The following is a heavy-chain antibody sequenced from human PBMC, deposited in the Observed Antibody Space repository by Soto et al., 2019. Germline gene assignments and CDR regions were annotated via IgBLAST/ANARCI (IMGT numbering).Heavy chain of an antibody. J-gene: IGHJ6*02. CDR3: ATTIGYSYFYYGMDV. CDR2: ISAYNGDT. CDR1: SYTLTSYG. V-gene: IGHV1-18*01. Sequence: QVQLVQSGAEVTKPGASVKVSCKASSYTLTSYGISWVRQAPGQGLEWMGWISAYNGDTNYAQSLQGRVTMTTDTSTTTAYMELRCLRSDDTAVYYCATTIGYSYFYYGMDVWGQGTTVTVSS. D-gene: IGHD5-12*01.